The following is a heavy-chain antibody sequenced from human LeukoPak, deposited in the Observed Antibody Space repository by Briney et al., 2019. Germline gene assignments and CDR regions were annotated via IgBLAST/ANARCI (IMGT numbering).Heavy chain of an antibody. Sequence: PSETLSLTCTVSGGPISSSSYYWGWIRQPPGKGLEWIGSIYYSGSTYYNPSLKSRVTISVDTSKNQFSLKLSSVTAADTAVYYCARTATSGYSSSRDDYWGQGTLVTVSS. CDR2: IYYSGST. CDR1: GGPISSSSYY. J-gene: IGHJ4*02. CDR3: ARTATSGYSSSRDDY. V-gene: IGHV4-39*01. D-gene: IGHD6-13*01.